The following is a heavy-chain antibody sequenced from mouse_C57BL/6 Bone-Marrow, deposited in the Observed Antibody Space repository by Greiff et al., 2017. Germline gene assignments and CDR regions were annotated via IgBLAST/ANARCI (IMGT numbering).Heavy chain of an antibody. CDR2: INPNNGGT. J-gene: IGHJ3*01. CDR3: ARRCSSSFAY. V-gene: IGHV1-18*01. Sequence: EVQLQQSGPELVKPGASVKIPCKASGYTFTDYNMDWVKQSHGKSLEWIGDINPNNGGTIYNQKFKGKATLTVDKSSSTAYMELRSLTSEDTAVYYRARRCSSSFAYWGQGTLVTVSA. CDR1: GYTFTDYN. D-gene: IGHD1-1*01.